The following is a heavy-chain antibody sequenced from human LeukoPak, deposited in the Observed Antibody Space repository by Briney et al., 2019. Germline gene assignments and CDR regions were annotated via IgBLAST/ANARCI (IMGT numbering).Heavy chain of an antibody. J-gene: IGHJ4*02. CDR2: INWNGGST. D-gene: IGHD5-18*01. CDR1: GFTFDDYG. Sequence: PGGSLRLSCAASGFTFDDYGMSWVRQAPGKGLEWVSGINWNGGSTGYADSVKGRFTISRDNAKDSLYLQMNSLRAEDTALYYCAKGYSYGLGHMCFDYWGQGTLVTVSS. V-gene: IGHV3-20*04. CDR3: AKGYSYGLGHMCFDY.